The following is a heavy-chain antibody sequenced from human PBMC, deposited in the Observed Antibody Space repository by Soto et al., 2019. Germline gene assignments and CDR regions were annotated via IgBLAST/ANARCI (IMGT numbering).Heavy chain of an antibody. CDR2: IYYSGST. CDR1: GDSVSSGSYY. J-gene: IGHJ4*02. V-gene: IGHV4-61*01. CDR3: ARSGGGSGWL. D-gene: IGHD6-19*01. Sequence: SETLSLTCTVSGDSVSSGSYYWSWIRQPPGKALEWIAYIYYSGSTSYNPSLKSRVTISRDTSKNQFSLKLTSVTAADTAVYYCARSGGGSGWLGGQGTLVTVSS.